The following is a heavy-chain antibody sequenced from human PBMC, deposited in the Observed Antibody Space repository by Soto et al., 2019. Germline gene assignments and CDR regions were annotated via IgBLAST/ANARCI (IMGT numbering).Heavy chain of an antibody. CDR3: AKSLYGSGASFDY. CDR1: GFTFSSYA. J-gene: IGHJ4*02. V-gene: IGHV3-23*01. Sequence: GGSLRLSCAASGFTFSSYAMSWVRQAPGKGLEWVSAISGSGGSTYYADTVKGRFTISRDNSKNTLYLQMNSLRAEDTAVYYCAKSLYGSGASFDYLGQGALVTVSS. CDR2: ISGSGGST. D-gene: IGHD3-10*01.